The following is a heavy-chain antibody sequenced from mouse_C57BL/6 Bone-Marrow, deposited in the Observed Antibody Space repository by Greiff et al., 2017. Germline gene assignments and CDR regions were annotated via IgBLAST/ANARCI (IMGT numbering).Heavy chain of an antibody. D-gene: IGHD2-1*01. V-gene: IGHV1-69*01. CDR2: IDPSDSYT. CDR1: GYTFTSYW. CDR3: ARGHGNYAMDY. J-gene: IGHJ4*01. Sequence: QVQLQQPGAELVMPGASVKLSCKASGYTFTSYWMHWVKQRPGQGLEWIGEIDPSDSYTNYNQKFKGKSTLTVDKSSSTAYMQLSSLTSEDSAVYYCARGHGNYAMDYWGQGTSVTVSS.